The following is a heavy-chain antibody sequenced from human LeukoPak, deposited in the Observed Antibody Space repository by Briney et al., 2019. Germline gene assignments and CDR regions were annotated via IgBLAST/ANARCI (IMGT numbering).Heavy chain of an antibody. CDR2: ISSSSSTI. D-gene: IGHD2-21*01. Sequence: GGSLRLSCAASGFTFSSYSMNWVRQAPGKGLEWVSYISSSSSTIYYADSVRGRFTISRDNAKNSLYLQMNSLRAEDTAVYYCTRDQLQGGRAPWGQGTLVTVSS. CDR3: TRDQLQGGRAP. CDR1: GFTFSSYS. J-gene: IGHJ5*02. V-gene: IGHV3-48*01.